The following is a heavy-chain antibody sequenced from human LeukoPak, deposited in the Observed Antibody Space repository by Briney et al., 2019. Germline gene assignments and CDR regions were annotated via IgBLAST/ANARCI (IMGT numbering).Heavy chain of an antibody. D-gene: IGHD2-2*01. J-gene: IGHJ4*02. CDR2: ISWNSGSI. Sequence: GGSLRLSCAASGFTFDDYAMHWVRQAPGKGLEWVSGISWNSGSIGYADSVKGRFTISRDNAKNSLYLQMDSLRAEDTALYYCARAPITSPFYFDYWGQGTLVTVSS. CDR3: ARAPITSPFYFDY. CDR1: GFTFDDYA. V-gene: IGHV3-9*01.